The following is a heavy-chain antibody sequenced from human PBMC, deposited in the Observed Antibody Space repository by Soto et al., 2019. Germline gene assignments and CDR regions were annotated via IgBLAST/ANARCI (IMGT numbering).Heavy chain of an antibody. CDR3: ARGYYDILTGYYTSWYFDL. J-gene: IGHJ2*01. V-gene: IGHV1-69*02. Sequence: SVKVSCKASGGTFSSYTISWVRQAPGQGLERMGRIIPILGIANYAQKFQGRVTITADKSTSTAYMELSSLRSEDTAVYYCARGYYDILTGYYTSWYFDLWGRGTLVTVSS. CDR1: GGTFSSYT. D-gene: IGHD3-9*01. CDR2: IIPILGIA.